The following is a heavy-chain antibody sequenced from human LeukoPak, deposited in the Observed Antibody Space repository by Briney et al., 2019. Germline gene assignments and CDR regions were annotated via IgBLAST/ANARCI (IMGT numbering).Heavy chain of an antibody. Sequence: GGSLRLSCAASGFTFSSYAMSWVRQAPGKGLKWVPSITSTGGNTFYADSVKGRFTISRDNSKSTLYLHMNSLRVDDTAVYYCGRRSAYFFESWGQGTLVTVS. CDR1: GFTFSSYA. D-gene: IGHD3-3*01. CDR3: GRRSAYFFES. J-gene: IGHJ4*02. CDR2: ITSTGGNT. V-gene: IGHV3-23*01.